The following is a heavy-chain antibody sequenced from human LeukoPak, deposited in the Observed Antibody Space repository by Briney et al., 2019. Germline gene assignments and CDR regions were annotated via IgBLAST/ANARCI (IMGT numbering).Heavy chain of an antibody. V-gene: IGHV3-23*01. CDR2: ISGSGGST. D-gene: IGHD3-16*02. CDR1: GFTFSSYG. CDR3: AKGSPVSIMITFGGVIVGRHFDY. J-gene: IGHJ4*02. Sequence: GGSLRLSCAASGFTFSSYGMSWVRQAPGKGLEWVSAISGSGGSTYYADSVKGRFTISRDNSKNTLYLQMNSLRAEDTAVYYCAKGSPVSIMITFGGVIVGRHFDYWGQGTLVTVSS.